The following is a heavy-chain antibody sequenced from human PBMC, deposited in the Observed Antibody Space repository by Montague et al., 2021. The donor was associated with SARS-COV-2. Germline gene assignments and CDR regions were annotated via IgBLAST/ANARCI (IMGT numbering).Heavy chain of an antibody. J-gene: IGHJ4*02. CDR2: IYHSGST. Sequence: SETLSLTCAVSGGSISNSNWWTLVRQPPGKGLELIGEIYHSGSTNYNSSLRSRVTISVDKSKNQFSLKLTSVTAADTAVYYCARDDGWSAYWGQGTLVTVSS. CDR1: GGSISNSNW. CDR3: ARDDGWSAY. D-gene: IGHD3-3*01. V-gene: IGHV4-4*02.